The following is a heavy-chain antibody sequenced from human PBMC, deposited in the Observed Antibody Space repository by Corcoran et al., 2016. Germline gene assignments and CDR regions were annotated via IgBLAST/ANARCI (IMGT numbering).Heavy chain of an antibody. D-gene: IGHD3-10*01. J-gene: IGHJ4*02. CDR3: TTAHPPGTVPKPGSGYFDY. CDR1: GFTFNNAW. Sequence: EVQLVESGGDLVKPGGSLRLSCAASGFTFNNAWMNWVRQAPGKGPEWVGRIKSTKSGGTTDYAAPVKGRFTISRDDSKNTLYLQMDSLRTEHTAMYYCTTAHPPGTVPKPGSGYFDYWGQGTLVTVSP. V-gene: IGHV3-15*07. CDR2: IKSTKSGGTT.